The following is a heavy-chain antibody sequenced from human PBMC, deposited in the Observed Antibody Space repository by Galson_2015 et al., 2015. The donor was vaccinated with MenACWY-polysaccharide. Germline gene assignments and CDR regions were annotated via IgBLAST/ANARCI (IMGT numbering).Heavy chain of an antibody. CDR1: GFTFSTYA. V-gene: IGHV3-30*18. J-gene: IGHJ4*02. D-gene: IGHD1-26*01. CDR2: ISSSGEXK. CDR3: VKNGYTGSSYGYFDS. Sequence: SMRLSCAASGFTFSTYAMHWARQAPGQGLEWMATISSSGEXKYCAESXKGPFTMSRDNSNNTLYLEMSSLRAGDTAVYYCVKNGYTGSSYGYFDSWGQGTLGTVSS.